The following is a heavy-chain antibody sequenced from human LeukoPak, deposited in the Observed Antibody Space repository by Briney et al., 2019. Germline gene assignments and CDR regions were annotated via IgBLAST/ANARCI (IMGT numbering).Heavy chain of an antibody. D-gene: IGHD5/OR15-5a*01. Sequence: SGGSLRLSCAASGFTFSSYGMHWVRQAPGKGLEWVAVISYDGSNKYYADSVKGRFTISRDNSKNTLYLQMNSLRAEDTAVYYCAKVVSRADYWGQGTLVTVSS. V-gene: IGHV3-30*18. CDR2: ISYDGSNK. CDR3: AKVVSRADY. J-gene: IGHJ4*02. CDR1: GFTFSSYG.